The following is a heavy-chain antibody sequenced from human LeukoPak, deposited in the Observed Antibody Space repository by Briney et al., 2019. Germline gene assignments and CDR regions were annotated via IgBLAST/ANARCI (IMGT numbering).Heavy chain of an antibody. CDR1: GFTFSSYS. J-gene: IGHJ4*02. CDR2: ISSSSSYI. D-gene: IGHD3-22*01. V-gene: IGHV3-21*01. Sequence: GGSLRLSCAASGFTFSSYSMNWVRQAPGKGLEWVSSISSSSSYIYYADSVKGRFTISRDNAKNSLYLQMNSLRAEDTAVYYCARDLNYDSSGLDYWGQGTLVTVSP. CDR3: ARDLNYDSSGLDY.